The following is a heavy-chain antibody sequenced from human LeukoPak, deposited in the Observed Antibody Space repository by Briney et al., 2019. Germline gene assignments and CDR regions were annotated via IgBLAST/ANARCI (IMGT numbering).Heavy chain of an antibody. J-gene: IGHJ4*02. D-gene: IGHD3-22*01. CDR2: IRQDGSDK. V-gene: IGHV3-7*01. CDR1: GFAFSNFW. Sequence: GGSLRLSCAASGFAFSNFWMSWVRQAPGKGLEWVANIRQDGSDKYYVASVKGRFTISRDNAKNSLYLQMNSLTAEDTAVYYCATSHDSSGNNWGQGTLVTVSS. CDR3: ATSHDSSGNN.